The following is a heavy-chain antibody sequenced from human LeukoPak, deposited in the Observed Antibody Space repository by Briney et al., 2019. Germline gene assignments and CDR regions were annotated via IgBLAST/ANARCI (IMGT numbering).Heavy chain of an antibody. CDR2: IYYSGST. J-gene: IGHJ4*02. Sequence: SETLSLTCTVSGGSISSYYWSWIRQPPGKGLEWIGYIYYSGSTNYNPSLKSRDTISVDTSKNQFSLKLSSVTAADTAVYYCARRRHSGIIDYWGQGTLVTVSS. D-gene: IGHD1-26*01. V-gene: IGHV4-59*08. CDR3: ARRRHSGIIDY. CDR1: GGSISSYY.